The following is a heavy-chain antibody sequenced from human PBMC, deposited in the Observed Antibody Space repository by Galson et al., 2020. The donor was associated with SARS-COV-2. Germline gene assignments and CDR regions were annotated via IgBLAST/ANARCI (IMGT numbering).Heavy chain of an antibody. D-gene: IGHD5-12*01. J-gene: IGHJ4*02. CDR1: GGSISDYY. CDR2: LYYSGIT. Sequence: EPSETLSLPCTVSGGSISDYYWSWVRQSPGKGLEWIGYLYYSGITNYNPSLKSRVTISLDTTKNQFSLNLSSVPAADTAVYYCASLGGWLQSVGVYYFDYWGQGTLVTFSS. V-gene: IGHV4-59*08. CDR3: ASLGGWLQSVGVYYFDY.